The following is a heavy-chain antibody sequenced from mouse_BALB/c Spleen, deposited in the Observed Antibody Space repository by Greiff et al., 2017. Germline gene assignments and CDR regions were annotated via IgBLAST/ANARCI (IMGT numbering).Heavy chain of an antibody. D-gene: IGHD1-1*01. CDR3: ARASITTVVEGFAY. CDR1: GFTFSDYY. V-gene: IGHV5-4*02. J-gene: IGHJ3*01. CDR2: ISDGGSYT. Sequence: EVQLVESGGGLVKPGGSLKLSCAASGFTFSDYYMYWVRQTPEKRLEWVATISDGGSYTYYPDSVKGRFTISRDNAKNNLYLQMSSLKSEDTAMYYCARASITTVVEGFAYWGQGTLVTVSA.